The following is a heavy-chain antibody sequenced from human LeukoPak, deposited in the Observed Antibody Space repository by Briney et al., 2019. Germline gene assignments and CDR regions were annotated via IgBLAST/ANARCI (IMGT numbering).Heavy chain of an antibody. CDR2: IYYSGST. CDR3: ARSPRFLEWLLGPYYYGMDV. V-gene: IGHV4-59*08. CDR1: GGSISSYY. J-gene: IGHJ6*02. Sequence: KASETLSLTCTVSGGSISSYYWSWIRQPPGKGLEWIGYIYYSGSTNYNPSLKSRVTISVDTSKNQLSLKLSSVTAADTAVYYCARSPRFLEWLLGPYYYGMDVWGQGTTVTVSS. D-gene: IGHD3-3*01.